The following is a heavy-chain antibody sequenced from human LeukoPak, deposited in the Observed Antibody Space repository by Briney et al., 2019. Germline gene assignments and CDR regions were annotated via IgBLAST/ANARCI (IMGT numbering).Heavy chain of an antibody. Sequence: ASVKVSCKASGYTFTGYYMHWVRQAPGQGLEWMGWINPNSGGTNYAQKFQGRVTMTRGTSISTAYMELSRLRSDDTAVYYCAREGSSSSYNWFDPWGQGTLVTVSS. CDR2: INPNSGGT. D-gene: IGHD6-6*01. J-gene: IGHJ5*02. CDR1: GYTFTGYY. CDR3: AREGSSSSYNWFDP. V-gene: IGHV1-2*02.